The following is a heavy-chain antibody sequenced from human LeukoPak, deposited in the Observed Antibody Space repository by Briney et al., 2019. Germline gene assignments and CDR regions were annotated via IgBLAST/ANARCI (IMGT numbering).Heavy chain of an antibody. D-gene: IGHD6-19*01. Sequence: VQPGGSLRLSCAASGFTFSSYSMNWVRQAPGKGLEWVSYISSSSSTIYYADSVKGRFTISRDNAKNSLYLQMNSLRAEDTALYYCAKDIRRGSSGWLIFDYWGQGTLVTVSS. J-gene: IGHJ4*02. V-gene: IGHV3-48*01. CDR2: ISSSSSTI. CDR1: GFTFSSYS. CDR3: AKDIRRGSSGWLIFDY.